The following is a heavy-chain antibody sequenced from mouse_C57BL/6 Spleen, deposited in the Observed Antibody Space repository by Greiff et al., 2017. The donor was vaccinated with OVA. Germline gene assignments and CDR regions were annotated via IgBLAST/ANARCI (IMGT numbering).Heavy chain of an antibody. CDR1: GFSLTSYA. CDR2: IWTGGGT. Sequence: VKLMESGPGLVAPSQSLSITCTVSGFSLTSYAISWVRQPPGKGLEWLGVIWTGGGTNYNSALKSRLSISKDNSKSQVFLKMNSLQTDDTARYYCASTAQASSIAMDYWGQGTSVTVSS. V-gene: IGHV2-9-1*01. J-gene: IGHJ4*01. CDR3: ASTAQASSIAMDY. D-gene: IGHD3-2*02.